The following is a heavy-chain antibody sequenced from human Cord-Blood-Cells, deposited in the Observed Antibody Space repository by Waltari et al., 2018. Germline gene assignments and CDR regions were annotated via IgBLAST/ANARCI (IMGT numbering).Heavy chain of an antibody. J-gene: IGHJ5*02. D-gene: IGHD5-18*01. V-gene: IGHV4-59*01. CDR1: GGSLSSYY. Sequence: QVQLQESGPGLVKPSETLSLTCTVSGGSLSSYYWSWIRQPPEKGLEWIGYIYYSGSTNYNPSLKSRVTISVDTSKNQFSLKLSSVTAADTAVYYCAGNTAMVGWFDPWGQGTLVTVSS. CDR2: IYYSGST. CDR3: AGNTAMVGWFDP.